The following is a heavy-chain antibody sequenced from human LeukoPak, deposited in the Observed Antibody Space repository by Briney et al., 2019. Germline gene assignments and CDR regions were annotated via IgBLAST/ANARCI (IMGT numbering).Heavy chain of an antibody. V-gene: IGHV1-18*01. Sequence: ASVNLSCNASGYTFTSNGISWVRHAPGQGLERMRWISAYNGNKNYAQKLQRRITMTTDTSTSTAYMELRSRRSDDTAVYYCAREDWSDGCLDYWGQGTLVTVSS. CDR2: ISAYNGNK. D-gene: IGHD1-1*01. CDR3: AREDWSDGCLDY. J-gene: IGHJ4*02. CDR1: GYTFTSNG.